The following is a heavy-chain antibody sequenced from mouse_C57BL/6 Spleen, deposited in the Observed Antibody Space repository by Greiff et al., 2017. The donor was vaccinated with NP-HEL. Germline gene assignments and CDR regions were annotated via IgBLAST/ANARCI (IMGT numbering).Heavy chain of an antibody. Sequence: QVQLQQPGAELVRPGSSVKLSCKASGYTFTSYWMHWVKQRPIQGLEWIGNIDPSDSETHYNQKFKDKATLTVDKSSSTAYVQLSSLTSEDSAVYYCARSEVQWYFDVWGTGTTVTVSS. CDR2: IDPSDSET. CDR3: ARSEVQWYFDV. J-gene: IGHJ1*03. V-gene: IGHV1-52*01. D-gene: IGHD2-14*01. CDR1: GYTFTSYW.